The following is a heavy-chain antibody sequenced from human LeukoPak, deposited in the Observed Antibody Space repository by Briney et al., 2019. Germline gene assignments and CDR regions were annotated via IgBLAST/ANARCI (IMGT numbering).Heavy chain of an antibody. V-gene: IGHV1-69*13. J-gene: IGHJ4*02. CDR1: GGTFSSYA. Sequence: AAAVKVCCKASGGTFSSYAISWVRQAPGQGLEWMGGIIPIFGTANYAQKFQGRVTITADESTSTAYMELSSLRSEDTAVYYCARSGSWTGFDYWGQGTLVTVSS. CDR2: IIPIFGTA. D-gene: IGHD6-13*01. CDR3: ARSGSWTGFDY.